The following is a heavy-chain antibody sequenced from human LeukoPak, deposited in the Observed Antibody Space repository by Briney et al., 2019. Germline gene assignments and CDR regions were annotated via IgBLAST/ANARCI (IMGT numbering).Heavy chain of an antibody. CDR2: FDPEDGET. D-gene: IGHD1-26*01. Sequence: ASVKVSCKVSGYTLTELSMHWVRQAPGKGLEWMGGFDPEDGETIYTQKFQGRVTMTEDTSTDTAYMELSSLRSEDTAVYYCATVRPVGAPGLTLDYWGQGTLVTVSS. V-gene: IGHV1-24*01. CDR1: GYTLTELS. CDR3: ATVRPVGAPGLTLDY. J-gene: IGHJ4*02.